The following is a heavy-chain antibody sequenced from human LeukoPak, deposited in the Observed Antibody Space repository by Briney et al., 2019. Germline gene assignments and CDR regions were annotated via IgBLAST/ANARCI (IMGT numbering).Heavy chain of an antibody. D-gene: IGHD4-23*01. Sequence: SETLSLTCTVSGGSISSSSYYWGWIRQPPGKGLEWIGSIYYSGSTYYNPSLKSRVSISVDTSKNQFSLKLSSVTAADTAVYYCARQGSWYLPYRYFDLWGRGTLVTVSS. CDR2: IYYSGST. CDR3: ARQGSWYLPYRYFDL. CDR1: GGSISSSSYY. J-gene: IGHJ2*01. V-gene: IGHV4-39*01.